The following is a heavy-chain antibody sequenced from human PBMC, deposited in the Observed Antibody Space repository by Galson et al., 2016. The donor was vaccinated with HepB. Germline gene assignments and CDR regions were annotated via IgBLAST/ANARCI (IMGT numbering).Heavy chain of an antibody. CDR1: GFTFSSYW. D-gene: IGHD4-23*01. V-gene: IGHV3-7*03. CDR2: IKQNGREK. Sequence: SLRLSCAASGFTFSSYWLSWVRQAPGKGLEWVANIKQNGREKDYVDSVRGRFTISRDNAQNSLYLQMNSLRVEDTAVYYCAREGDGGSDWWGQGTLVTVSS. J-gene: IGHJ4*02. CDR3: AREGDGGSDW.